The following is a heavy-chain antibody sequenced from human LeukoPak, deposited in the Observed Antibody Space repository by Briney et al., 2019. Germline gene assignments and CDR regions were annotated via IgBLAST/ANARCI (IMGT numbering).Heavy chain of an antibody. CDR2: IYYSGST. J-gene: IGHJ4*02. CDR3: ARDRGSYYTHFDY. D-gene: IGHD1-26*01. V-gene: IGHV4-59*01. CDR1: GGSISSYY. Sequence: SETLSLTCTASGGSISSYYWSWIRQPPGKGLEWIGYIYYSGSTNYNPSLKSRVTISVDTSKNQFSLKLSSVTAADTAVYYCARDRGSYYTHFDYWGQGTLVTVSS.